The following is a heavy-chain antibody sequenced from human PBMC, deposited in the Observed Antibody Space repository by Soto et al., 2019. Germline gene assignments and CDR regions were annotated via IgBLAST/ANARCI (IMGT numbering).Heavy chain of an antibody. Sequence: SVKVSCKASGGTFSSYAISWVRQAPGQGLEWMGGIIPIFGTANYAQKFQGRVTITADESTSTAYMELSSLRSEDTAVYYCARDLGIVVVPDAIGNWFDPWGQGTLVTVSS. CDR1: GGTFSSYA. J-gene: IGHJ5*02. CDR3: ARDLGIVVVPDAIGNWFDP. V-gene: IGHV1-69*13. D-gene: IGHD2-2*01. CDR2: IIPIFGTA.